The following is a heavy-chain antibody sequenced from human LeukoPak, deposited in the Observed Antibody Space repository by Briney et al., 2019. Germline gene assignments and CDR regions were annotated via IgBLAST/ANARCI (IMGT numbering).Heavy chain of an antibody. J-gene: IGHJ4*02. D-gene: IGHD3-10*01. V-gene: IGHV3-30*04. CDR2: ISYDGSNK. CDR3: ARALWFGELQDY. Sequence: PGGSLRLSCAASGFTFSSYAMHWVRQAPGKGLEWVGVISYDGSNKYYADSVKGRFTISRDNYKNTLYLQMNSLRAEDTAVYYCARALWFGELQDYWGQGTLVTVS. CDR1: GFTFSSYA.